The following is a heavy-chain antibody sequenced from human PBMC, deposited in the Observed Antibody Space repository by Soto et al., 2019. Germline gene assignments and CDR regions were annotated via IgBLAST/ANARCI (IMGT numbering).Heavy chain of an antibody. V-gene: IGHV3-23*01. Sequence: GGSLRLSCAASGFTFSSYVMSWVRQAPGKGLEWVSSISVSGGSTYYADSVKGRFTISRDNSKNTLYLQMNSLRAEDTAIYFCAKGSYGDYVLDYWGQGTLVTVSS. CDR1: GFTFSSYV. J-gene: IGHJ4*02. CDR3: AKGSYGDYVLDY. CDR2: ISVSGGST. D-gene: IGHD4-17*01.